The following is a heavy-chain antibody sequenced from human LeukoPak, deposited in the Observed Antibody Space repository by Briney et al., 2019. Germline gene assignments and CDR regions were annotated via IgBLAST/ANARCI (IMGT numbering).Heavy chain of an antibody. CDR3: ARVDTAMVTSFDY. CDR1: GYTFTGYY. V-gene: IGHV1-2*02. CDR2: INPNSGGT. J-gene: IGHJ4*02. D-gene: IGHD5-18*01. Sequence: ASVKVSCKASGYTFTGYYMHWVRQAPGQGLEWMGWINPNSGGTNHAQKFQGRVTMTRDTSISTAYMELSRLRSDDTAVYYCARVDTAMVTSFDYWGQGTLVTVSS.